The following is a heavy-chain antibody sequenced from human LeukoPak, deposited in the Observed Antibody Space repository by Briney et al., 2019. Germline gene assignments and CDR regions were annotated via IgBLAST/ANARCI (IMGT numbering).Heavy chain of an antibody. CDR2: IIPIFGTA. CDR1: GGTFSSYA. D-gene: IGHD4-11*01. J-gene: IGHJ6*03. V-gene: IGHV1-69*05. Sequence: SVKVSCKASGGTFSSYAISWVRQAPGQGLEWMGGIIPIFGTANYAQKFQGRVTITTDESTSTAYMELSSLRSEDTAVYYCARDGGNYPDYYYMDVWGKGTTVTVSS. CDR3: ARDGGNYPDYYYMDV.